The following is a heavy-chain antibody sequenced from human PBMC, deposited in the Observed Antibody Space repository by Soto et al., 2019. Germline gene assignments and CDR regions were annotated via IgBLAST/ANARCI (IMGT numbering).Heavy chain of an antibody. V-gene: IGHV3-73*01. CDR1: VFTFSGSD. J-gene: IGHJ4*02. CDR3: TRHVDTAMIVDS. Sequence: GGSLRLSCSASVFTFSGSDIHWVRQASGRGLEWLGRIRSKPNNFATVYGESVKGRFTISRDDSKSTAYLQMNSLKTEDTAVYYCTRHVDTAMIVDSWGQGALVTVSS. CDR2: IRSKPNNFAT. D-gene: IGHD5-18*01.